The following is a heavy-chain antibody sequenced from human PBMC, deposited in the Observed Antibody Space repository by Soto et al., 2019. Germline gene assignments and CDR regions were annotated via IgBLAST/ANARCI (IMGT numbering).Heavy chain of an antibody. V-gene: IGHV1-18*03. D-gene: IGHD3-3*01. CDR1: GYTFTSYG. Sequence: ASVKVSCKASGYTFTSYGISWVRQAPGQGLEWMGWISAYNGNTNYAQKLQGRVTMTTDTSTSTAYMELRSLRSDDMAVYYCARDGVGYDFWSGYRLNWFDPWGQGTLVTVSS. J-gene: IGHJ5*02. CDR3: ARDGVGYDFWSGYRLNWFDP. CDR2: ISAYNGNT.